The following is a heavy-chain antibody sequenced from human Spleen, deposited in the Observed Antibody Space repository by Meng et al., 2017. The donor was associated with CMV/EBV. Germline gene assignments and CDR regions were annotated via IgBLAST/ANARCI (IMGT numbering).Heavy chain of an antibody. CDR2: IKSKADGGAT. D-gene: IGHD1-26*01. J-gene: IGHJ3*02. CDR3: ARGGRVGAFDI. CDR1: GFTVSSNY. Sequence: GESLKISCAASGFTVSSNYMSWVRQAPGKGLEWVSRIKSKADGGATDYAAPVKGRFTISRDDSENTLYLQMNSLRADDTAIYYCARGGRVGAFDIWGQGTLVTVSS. V-gene: IGHV3-15*01.